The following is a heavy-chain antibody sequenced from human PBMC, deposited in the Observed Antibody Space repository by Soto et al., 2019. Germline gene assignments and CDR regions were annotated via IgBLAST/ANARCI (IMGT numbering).Heavy chain of an antibody. CDR2: ISYDGSNK. D-gene: IGHD2-15*01. Sequence: QVQLVESGGGVVQPGRSLRLSCAASGFTFSSYAMHWVRQAPGKGLEWVALISYDGSNKYYADSVKGRFTISRDNSRNTLYLAMNSLRTEDKAVYYCARGGVVVEAAREWGYGMDVWGQGTTVTVSS. V-gene: IGHV3-30-3*01. CDR3: ARGGVVVEAAREWGYGMDV. J-gene: IGHJ6*02. CDR1: GFTFSSYA.